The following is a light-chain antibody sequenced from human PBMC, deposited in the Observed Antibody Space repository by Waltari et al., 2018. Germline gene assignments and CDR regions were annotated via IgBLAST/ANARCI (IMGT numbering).Light chain of an antibody. CDR1: QSVSRT. Sequence: ELVLTQSPGTLSLSPGDRATLSCRASQSVSRTLAWYQQKPGQAPSLLIYGASIRATGIPDRFSGSGSGKDFSLTISRLEPEDFAVYYCQHYVTLPVTFGQGTKVEIK. CDR3: QHYVTLPVT. J-gene: IGKJ1*01. CDR2: GAS. V-gene: IGKV3-20*01.